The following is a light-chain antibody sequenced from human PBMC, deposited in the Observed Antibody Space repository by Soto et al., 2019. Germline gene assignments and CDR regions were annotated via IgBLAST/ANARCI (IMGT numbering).Light chain of an antibody. CDR1: QSVTSNY. CDR2: GAS. Sequence: EIVLTQSPGTLSLSPGERATLSCGASQSVTSNYLAWYQQKPGQAPRLLIYGASSRAPGIPDRFSGSGSGTTFTLTISRLEPEDFAVYYCQRYGRSPPITFGQGTRLEIK. CDR3: QRYGRSPPIT. J-gene: IGKJ5*01. V-gene: IGKV3-20*01.